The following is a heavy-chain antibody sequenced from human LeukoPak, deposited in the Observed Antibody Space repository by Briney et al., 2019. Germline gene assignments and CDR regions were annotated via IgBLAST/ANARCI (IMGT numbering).Heavy chain of an antibody. CDR1: GGSISSYY. D-gene: IGHD2-15*01. J-gene: IGHJ4*02. CDR2: IYNSGST. CDR3: ARWAAQGFDY. Sequence: SSETLSLTCTVSGGSISSYYWSWIRQPPGKGLEWIGYIYNSGSTNYNPSLKSRVTILVDTSKNQFSLKLTSVTAADTAVYYCARWAAQGFDYWGQGTLVTVSS. V-gene: IGHV4-59*08.